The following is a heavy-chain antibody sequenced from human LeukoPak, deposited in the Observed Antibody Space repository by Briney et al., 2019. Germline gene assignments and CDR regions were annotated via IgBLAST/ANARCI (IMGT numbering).Heavy chain of an antibody. CDR2: ISGSGGST. J-gene: IGHJ4*02. D-gene: IGHD6-19*01. CDR1: GFTFSSYA. Sequence: PGGSLRLSCAASGFTFSSYAMSWVRQAPGKGLEWVSAISGSGGSTYYADSVKGRFTISRDNSKNTLYLQMNSLRAEDTAVYYCAKTLRLISSGPRPALFDYWGQGTLVTVSS. CDR3: AKTLRLISSGPRPALFDY. V-gene: IGHV3-23*01.